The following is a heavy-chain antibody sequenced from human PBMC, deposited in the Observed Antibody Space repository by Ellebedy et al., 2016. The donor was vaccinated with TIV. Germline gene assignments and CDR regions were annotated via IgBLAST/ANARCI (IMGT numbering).Heavy chain of an antibody. J-gene: IGHJ3*02. V-gene: IGHV3-23*01. CDR2: IGTGGNT. CDR1: GFTFTTYA. Sequence: GESLKISCAASGFTFTTYAMHWVRQAPGKGLEWVSGIGTGGNTFYADSVKGRFTISRDTSKNTVFLQMNSLRAEDTALYYCSKERTIGSYSTDACDIWGQGTVVTVS. CDR3: SKERTIGSYSTDACDI. D-gene: IGHD1-26*01.